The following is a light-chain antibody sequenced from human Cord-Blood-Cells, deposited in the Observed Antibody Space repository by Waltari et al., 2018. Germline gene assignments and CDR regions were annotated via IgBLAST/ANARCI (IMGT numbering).Light chain of an antibody. Sequence: DIQMTQSPSSLSVSVGDRVTITCRASQSISSYLNWYQQKPGKAPKLLIYAASSLQSGVPSRFSGSGSETDFTRTISSLQPEDFATYYCQQSYSTPLTFGGGTKVEIK. V-gene: IGKV1-39*01. CDR1: QSISSY. CDR2: AAS. CDR3: QQSYSTPLT. J-gene: IGKJ4*01.